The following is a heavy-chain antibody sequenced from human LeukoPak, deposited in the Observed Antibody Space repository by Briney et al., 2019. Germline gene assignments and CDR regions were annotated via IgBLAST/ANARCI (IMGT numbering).Heavy chain of an antibody. CDR2: IKQDGSEK. Sequence: QPGGSLRLSCAASGFTFSSYWMSWVRQAPGKGLEWVANIKQDGSEKYYVDSVKGRFTISRDNAKNSLYLQMNSLRAEDTAVYYCARALRFLEWAPTNWGQGTQVTVSS. D-gene: IGHD3-3*01. CDR1: GFTFSSYW. CDR3: ARALRFLEWAPTN. J-gene: IGHJ4*02. V-gene: IGHV3-7*01.